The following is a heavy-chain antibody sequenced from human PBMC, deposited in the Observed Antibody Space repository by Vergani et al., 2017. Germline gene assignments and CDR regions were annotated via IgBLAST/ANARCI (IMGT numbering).Heavy chain of an antibody. D-gene: IGHD3-16*01. J-gene: IGHJ4*02. CDR1: GFTSSYYG. CDR3: ATLWGYFDY. CDR2: ISYDGTQK. Sequence: QVHLVESGGGVVQPGRSLRLSCVVSGFTSSYYGMHWVRQAPGKGLEWVAVISYDGTQKYYADSVKGRFTISRDNSKSTLYLQMNSLRTEDTAVYYCATLWGYFDYWGQGTLVTVSS. V-gene: IGHV3-30*03.